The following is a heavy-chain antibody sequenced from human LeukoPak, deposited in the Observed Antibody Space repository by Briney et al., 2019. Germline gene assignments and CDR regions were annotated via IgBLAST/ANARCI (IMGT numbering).Heavy chain of an antibody. CDR1: GFRFDDYD. J-gene: IGHJ6*02. CDR2: INWNGGST. V-gene: IGHV3-20*04. Sequence: PGGSLRLSCAASGFRFDDYDMSWVRQAPGKGLEWVSGINWNGGSTGYADSVKGRFTISRDNAKNSLYLQMNSLRAEDTAVYYCARGANYYDLYGMDVWGQGTTVTVSS. CDR3: ARGANYYDLYGMDV.